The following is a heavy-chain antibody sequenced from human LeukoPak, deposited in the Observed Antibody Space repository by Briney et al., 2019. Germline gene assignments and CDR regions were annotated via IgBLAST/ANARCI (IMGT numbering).Heavy chain of an antibody. J-gene: IGHJ4*02. CDR2: IYHSGST. D-gene: IGHD3-10*01. Sequence: PSETLSLTCAVSGYSISSGYYWGWIRQPPGKGLVWIGSIYHSGSTYYNPSLKSRVTISVDTSKNQFSLKLSSVTAADTAVYYCARDSRRYYYGSGSYYIDYWGQGTLVTVSS. CDR1: GYSISSGYY. V-gene: IGHV4-38-2*02. CDR3: ARDSRRYYYGSGSYYIDY.